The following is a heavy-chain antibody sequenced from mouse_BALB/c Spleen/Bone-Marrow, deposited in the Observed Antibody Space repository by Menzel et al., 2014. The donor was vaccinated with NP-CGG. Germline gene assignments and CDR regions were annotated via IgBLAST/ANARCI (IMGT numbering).Heavy chain of an antibody. Sequence: VKLQESGVELMKPGASVKISCKATGYTFSSYWIEWVKQRPGHGLEWIGEILPGSGGTNYNEKFKGKATFTADTSSNTAYMQLSSLTSEDSAVYYCARSAGTWDYWGQGTTLTVSS. CDR3: ARSAGTWDY. CDR2: ILPGSGGT. V-gene: IGHV1-9*01. CDR1: GYTFSSYW. D-gene: IGHD4-1*01. J-gene: IGHJ2*01.